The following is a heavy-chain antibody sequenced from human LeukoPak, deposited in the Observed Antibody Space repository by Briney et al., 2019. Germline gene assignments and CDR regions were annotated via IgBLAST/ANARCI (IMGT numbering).Heavy chain of an antibody. D-gene: IGHD3-3*01. CDR1: GFTFSDYY. CDR3: AREETIVGVIVSSLDY. CDR2: ISSSSSYT. J-gene: IGHJ4*02. Sequence: PGGSLRLSCAASGFTFSDYYMSWIRQAPGKGLEWVSYISSSSSYTDYADSVKGRFTISRDNAKNSLYLQMSSLRAEDTAVYYCAREETIVGVIVSSLDYWGQGTLVTVSS. V-gene: IGHV3-11*06.